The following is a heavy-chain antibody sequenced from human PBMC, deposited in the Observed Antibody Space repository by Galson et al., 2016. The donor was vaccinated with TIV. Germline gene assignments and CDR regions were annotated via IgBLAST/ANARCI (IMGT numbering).Heavy chain of an antibody. CDR2: FNAGNGNT. CDR3: ARPPYCGGDCYKYDH. J-gene: IGHJ4*02. V-gene: IGHV1-3*01. CDR1: GYTFTSYA. Sequence: SVKVSCKASGYTFTSYALHWVRQAPGQRLEWLGWFNAGNGNTKYSQKFQGRVTITWDTSVSTAYMELSSLRFEDTAVYYCARPPYCGGDCYKYDHWGQGTRVTVYS. D-gene: IGHD2-21*01.